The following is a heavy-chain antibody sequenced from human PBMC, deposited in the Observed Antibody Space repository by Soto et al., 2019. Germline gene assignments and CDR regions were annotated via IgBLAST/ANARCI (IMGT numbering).Heavy chain of an antibody. CDR2: IVPMFGTT. V-gene: IGHV1-69*01. D-gene: IGHD3-3*02. CDR1: GGTFNNYA. J-gene: IGHJ5*02. CDR3: AKLGERSRFDP. Sequence: QVQLVQAGAEMKKPGSSVKVSCKASGGTFNNYAISWVRQSPGQGLEWMGVIVPMFGTTDYAQKFQGRVKSTADVSTSTAYMELSSLRSEDSAVDYCAKLGERSRFDPWGQGSLVTVSS.